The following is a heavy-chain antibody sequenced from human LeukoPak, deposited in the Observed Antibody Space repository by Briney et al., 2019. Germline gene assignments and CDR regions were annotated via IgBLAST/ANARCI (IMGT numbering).Heavy chain of an antibody. V-gene: IGHV3-30*02. CDR2: IRYDGSNK. CDR3: AKVLYGDYYFDY. J-gene: IGHJ4*02. Sequence: GSLRVSCAASEFTFTSYGMHWVRQAPGKGREWVAFIRYDGSNKYYADSVKGRFTISRDNSKNTLYLQMNSLRAEDTAVYYCAKVLYGDYYFDYWGQGTLVTVSS. D-gene: IGHD4-17*01. CDR1: EFTFTSYG.